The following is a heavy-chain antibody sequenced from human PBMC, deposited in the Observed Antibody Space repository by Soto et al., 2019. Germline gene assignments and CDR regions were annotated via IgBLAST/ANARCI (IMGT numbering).Heavy chain of an antibody. CDR2: IDPSDSYA. CDR3: ATLNCSGGSCYSDYYYYYGMDV. CDR1: GYSFTSYW. J-gene: IGHJ6*02. V-gene: IGHV5-10-1*01. D-gene: IGHD2-15*01. Sequence: GESLKISCKGSGYSFTSYWISWVRQMPGKGLEWMGRIDPSDSYANYSPSFQGHVTISADKSISTAYLQWSSLKASDTAMYYCATLNCSGGSCYSDYYYYYGMDVWGQGTTVTVSS.